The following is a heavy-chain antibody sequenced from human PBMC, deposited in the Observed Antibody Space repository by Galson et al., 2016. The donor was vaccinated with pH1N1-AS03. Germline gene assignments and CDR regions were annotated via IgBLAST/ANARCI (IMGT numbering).Heavy chain of an antibody. CDR2: INPSDGNT. Sequence: VKVSCKASGYTFTSYYTHWVRQAPGQGREWMGIINPSDGNTNYAQRFQGRVTVTRDTSTSTVYMELSSLRSDDTAVYYCARVSAGLTGYYYAMDVWGQGTTVTVSS. D-gene: IGHD4/OR15-4a*01. CDR3: ARVSAGLTGYYYAMDV. CDR1: GYTFTSYY. J-gene: IGHJ6*02. V-gene: IGHV1-46*01.